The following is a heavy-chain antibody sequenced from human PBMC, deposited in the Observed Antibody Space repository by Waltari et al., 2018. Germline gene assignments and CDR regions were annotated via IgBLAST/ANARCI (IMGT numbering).Heavy chain of an antibody. Sequence: QVQLQESGPGLVKPSGTLSLTCAVSGDSMSGNYWWSWVRQPPGKGLEWIGQIHRSGRTNYNPSLGSRVTVSMDTSNNQLSLKVTSATAADTAVYYCARDRGRGLYLDSWGQGTLVTVSP. D-gene: IGHD2-15*01. J-gene: IGHJ4*02. V-gene: IGHV4-4*02. CDR3: ARDRGRGLYLDS. CDR2: IHRSGRT. CDR1: GDSMSGNYW.